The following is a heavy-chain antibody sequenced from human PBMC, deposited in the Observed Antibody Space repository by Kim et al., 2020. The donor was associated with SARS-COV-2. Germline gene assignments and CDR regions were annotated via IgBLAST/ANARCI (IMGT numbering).Heavy chain of an antibody. D-gene: IGHD3-16*02. CDR1: GYTFTGYY. V-gene: IGHV1-2*06. CDR2: INPNSGGT. Sequence: ASVKVSCKASGYTFTGYYMHWVRQAPGQGLEWMGRINPNSGGTNYAQKFQGRVTMTRDTSISTAYMELSRLRSDDTAVYYCARDRDDYVWGSYRFPAGVDYWGQGTLVTVSS. CDR3: ARDRDDYVWGSYRFPAGVDY. J-gene: IGHJ4*02.